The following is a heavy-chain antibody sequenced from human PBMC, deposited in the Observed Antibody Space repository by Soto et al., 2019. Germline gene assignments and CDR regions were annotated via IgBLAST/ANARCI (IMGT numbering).Heavy chain of an antibody. CDR1: GFTFITYD. J-gene: IGHJ6*02. CDR2: MNPNNGST. Sequence: GSSVKVSCKASGFTFITYDFSWVRQAAGQGLEWMGWMNPNNGSTGFAQKFQGRINMTRNTSISTAYMELSRLRSDDTAVYYCARGRAFGYYYGMDVWGQGTTVTVSS. D-gene: IGHD3-10*01. CDR3: ARGRAFGYYYGMDV. V-gene: IGHV1-8*01.